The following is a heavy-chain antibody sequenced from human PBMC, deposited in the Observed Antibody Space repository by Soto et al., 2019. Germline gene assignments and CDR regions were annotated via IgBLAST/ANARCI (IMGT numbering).Heavy chain of an antibody. CDR1: GFTFSSYA. CDR3: AKAAGATIFGVVTSGYYFDY. V-gene: IGHV3-23*01. Sequence: GGSLRLSCAASGFTFSSYAMSWVRQAPGKGLEWVSAISGSGGSTYYADSVKGRFTISRDNSKNTLYLQMNSLRAEDTAIYYCAKAAGATIFGVVTSGYYFDYWGQGTLVTVSS. J-gene: IGHJ4*02. D-gene: IGHD3-3*01. CDR2: ISGSGGST.